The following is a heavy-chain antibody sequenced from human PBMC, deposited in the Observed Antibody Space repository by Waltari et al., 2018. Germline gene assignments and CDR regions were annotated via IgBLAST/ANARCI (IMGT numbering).Heavy chain of an antibody. CDR1: GGPIGSTRYY. CDR2: FYYSGNT. Sequence: QLQLQESGPGPVRPSETLSLTCPVSGGPIGSTRYYWAWIRQPPGKGLEWIGSFYYSGNTYYNPSLKSRITISVDASKNQYSLQLSSVAAADTAIYYCARPGRVGGGSLMGLDYWGQGTLVTVSS. J-gene: IGHJ4*02. D-gene: IGHD2-15*01. V-gene: IGHV4-39*01. CDR3: ARPGRVGGGSLMGLDY.